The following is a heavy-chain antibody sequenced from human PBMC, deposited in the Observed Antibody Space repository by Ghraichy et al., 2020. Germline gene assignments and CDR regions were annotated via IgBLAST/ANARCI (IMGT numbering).Heavy chain of an antibody. J-gene: IGHJ6*02. V-gene: IGHV3-30*18. CDR3: AKDSSPNHNYYGMDV. CDR1: GFTFSSYG. CDR2: ISNDGSKK. Sequence: GGSLRLSCAASGFTFSSYGMHWVRQAPGKGLEWVAVISNDGSKKYYADSVKGRFTISRDNSKNTLYLHMNSLTAEDTAVYYCAKDSSPNHNYYGMDVWGQGTTVTVSS. D-gene: IGHD1-14*01.